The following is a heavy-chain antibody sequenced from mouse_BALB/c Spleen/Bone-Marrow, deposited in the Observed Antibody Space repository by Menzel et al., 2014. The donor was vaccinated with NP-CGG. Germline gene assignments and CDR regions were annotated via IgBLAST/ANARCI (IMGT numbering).Heavy chain of an antibody. J-gene: IGHJ3*01. CDR1: GFNIKDTY. D-gene: IGHD1-1*01. CDR2: IDPANGNT. Sequence: EVQLQQSGAELVKPGASVKLSCTASGFNIKDTYMHWVKQRPEQGLEWIGRIDPANGNTKYDAKYQGKATITADTSSNTTYLQLKSMTSEDTAVYYCAMYLFGSSLIAYWGQGTLVTVSA. CDR3: AMYLFGSSLIAY. V-gene: IGHV14-3*02.